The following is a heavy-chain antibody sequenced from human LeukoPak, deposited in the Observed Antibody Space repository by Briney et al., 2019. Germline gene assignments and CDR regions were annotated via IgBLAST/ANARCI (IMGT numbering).Heavy chain of an antibody. D-gene: IGHD6-6*01. CDR3: ARGPKAARPPANFDY. V-gene: IGHV1-69*13. CDR1: GGTFSSYA. Sequence: GASVKVSCKASGGTFSSYAISWVRQAPGQGLEWMGGIIPFFGTAKYAQKFQARVTITADESTNTAYMELSSLRSEDTAVYYCARGPKAARPPANFDYWGQGTLVTVSS. CDR2: IIPFFGTA. J-gene: IGHJ4*02.